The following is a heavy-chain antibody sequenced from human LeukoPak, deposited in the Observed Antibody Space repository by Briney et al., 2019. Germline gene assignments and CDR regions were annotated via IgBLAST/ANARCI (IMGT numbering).Heavy chain of an antibody. Sequence: SETLSLTCAVYGGSFSGYYWSWIRQPPGKGLEWIGEINHSGSTNYNPSLKSRVTISVDTSKNQFSLKLSSVTAADTAVYYCAGASHGSGKFDYWGQGTLVTVSS. CDR2: INHSGST. CDR3: AGASHGSGKFDY. J-gene: IGHJ4*02. D-gene: IGHD6-19*01. V-gene: IGHV4-34*01. CDR1: GGSFSGYY.